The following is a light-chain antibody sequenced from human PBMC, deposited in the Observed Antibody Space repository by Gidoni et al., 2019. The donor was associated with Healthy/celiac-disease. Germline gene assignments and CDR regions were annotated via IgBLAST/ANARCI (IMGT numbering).Light chain of an antibody. V-gene: IGKV3-20*01. J-gene: IGKJ1*01. CDR3: QQYGSSPRT. CDR2: GAS. CDR1: QSVSSSY. Sequence: EIVLAQSPGTLSLSRGERATLSCRASQSVSSSYLDWYQQKPGQAPRLLIDGASSRATGIPDRFSGSGSGTDFTLNISRLEPEDFAVYYCQQYGSSPRTFGQGTKVEIK.